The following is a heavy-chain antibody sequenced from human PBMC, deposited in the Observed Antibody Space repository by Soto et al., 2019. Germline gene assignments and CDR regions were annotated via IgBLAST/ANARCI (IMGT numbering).Heavy chain of an antibody. J-gene: IGHJ6*02. CDR3: ARTRTFSLGFYYSAMDV. Sequence: GESLKLSCKGSGYSFTSYWIAWVRQMPGKGLEWMGIIYPGGSDTKYSPSFQGQVTISADRSISTAYLQWGSLKASDSAIYYCARTRTFSLGFYYSAMDVWGQGTTVTVSS. V-gene: IGHV5-51*01. D-gene: IGHD3-16*01. CDR1: GYSFTSYW. CDR2: IYPGGSDT.